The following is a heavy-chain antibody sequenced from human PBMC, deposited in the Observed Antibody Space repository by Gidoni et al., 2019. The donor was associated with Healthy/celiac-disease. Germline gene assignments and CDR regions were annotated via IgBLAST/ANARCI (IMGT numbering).Heavy chain of an antibody. CDR1: GGTFSSYT. J-gene: IGHJ6*02. V-gene: IGHV1-69*02. CDR2: IIPILGIA. Sequence: QVQLVQSGAEVKKPGSSVTVSCKASGGTFSSYTISWVRQAPGQGLEWMGRIIPILGIANYAQKFQGRVTITADKSTSTAYMELSSLRSEDTAVYYCARSLAAAGPYYYYGMDVWGQGTTVTVSS. CDR3: ARSLAAAGPYYYYGMDV. D-gene: IGHD6-13*01.